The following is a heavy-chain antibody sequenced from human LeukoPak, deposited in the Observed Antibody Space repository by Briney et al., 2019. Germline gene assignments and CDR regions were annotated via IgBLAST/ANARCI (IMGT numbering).Heavy chain of an antibody. Sequence: GGSLRLSFVASGFTVSSNYMNWVRQAPGKGLEWVSAIYSGGSTYYGDSVKGRFTISRDNSKNTVYLQMNSLRAEDTAVYYCARQPLRITMARGPSGGSALDIWGQGTMVSVSS. V-gene: IGHV3-66*04. D-gene: IGHD3-10*01. CDR1: GFTVSSNY. CDR2: IYSGGST. CDR3: ARQPLRITMARGPSGGSALDI. J-gene: IGHJ3*02.